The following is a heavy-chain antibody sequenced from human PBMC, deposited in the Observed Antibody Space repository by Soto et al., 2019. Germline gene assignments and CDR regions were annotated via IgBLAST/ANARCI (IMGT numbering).Heavy chain of an antibody. V-gene: IGHV1-69*01. CDR1: GGIFSTYA. J-gene: IGHJ4*02. CDR2: IIPLFGTP. Sequence: QVQLVQSGAEVKKPGSSVKVSCKASGGIFSTYAISWLRQAPGQGLEWMGGIIPLFGTPNYAQRFQGRVTITEDEATRTAYMELSRLRSEDTAVYYCARDRDDYGSGNYYNRIDFWGQGTLVTVSS. D-gene: IGHD3-10*01. CDR3: ARDRDDYGSGNYYNRIDF.